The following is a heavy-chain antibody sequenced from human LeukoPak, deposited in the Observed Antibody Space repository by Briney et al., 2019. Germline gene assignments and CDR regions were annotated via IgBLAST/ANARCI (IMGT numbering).Heavy chain of an antibody. CDR3: AVLGYSYGYEYY. CDR1: GFTLSSYA. J-gene: IGHJ4*02. D-gene: IGHD5-18*01. Sequence: GGSLRLSCAASGFTLSSYAMHWVRQAPGKGQEWVAGISYDGSNKYYADSAKGRFTISRDNSKNTLYLQMNSLRAEDTAVYYCAVLGYSYGYEYYWGQGTLVTVSS. CDR2: ISYDGSNK. V-gene: IGHV3-30-3*01.